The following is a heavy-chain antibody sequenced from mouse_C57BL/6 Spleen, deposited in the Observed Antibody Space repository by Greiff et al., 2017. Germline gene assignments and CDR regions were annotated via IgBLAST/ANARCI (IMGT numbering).Heavy chain of an antibody. CDR1: GYTFTDYN. J-gene: IGHJ2*01. CDR3: ARRYDYDLYYFDY. Sequence: VQLQQSGPELVKPGASVKIPCKASGYTFTDYNIDWVKQSHGKSLEWIGDINPNNGGTIYNQKFKGKATLTVDKSSSTAYMELRSLTSEDTAVYYCARRYDYDLYYFDYWGQGTTLTVSS. V-gene: IGHV1-18*01. CDR2: INPNNGGT. D-gene: IGHD2-4*01.